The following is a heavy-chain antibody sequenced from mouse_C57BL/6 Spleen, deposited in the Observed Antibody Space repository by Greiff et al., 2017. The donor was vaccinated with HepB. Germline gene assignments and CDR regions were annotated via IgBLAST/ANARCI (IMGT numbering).Heavy chain of an antibody. D-gene: IGHD1-1*01. J-gene: IGHJ4*01. V-gene: IGHV14-2*01. CDR1: GFNIKDYY. CDR2: IDPEDGET. Sequence: VQLQQSGAELVKPGASVKLSCTASGFNIKDYYMHWVKQRTEQGLEWIGRIDPEDGETKYAPKFQGKATITADTSSNTAYLQRSSLTSEDTAVYSCAGPTVVADYAMDYWGQGTSVTVSS. CDR3: AGPTVVADYAMDY.